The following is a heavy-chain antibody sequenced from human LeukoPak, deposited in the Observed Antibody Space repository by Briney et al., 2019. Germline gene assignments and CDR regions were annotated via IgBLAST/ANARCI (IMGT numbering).Heavy chain of an antibody. Sequence: PSETLSLTCTVSGGSISNYYWSWIRQPPGKGLEWIGYMYYTGDTYYNPSLKNRVTISVDTSKNQFSLKLSSVTAADTAVNYCAGSHPLGSNNDYFIPFDYWGQGTLVTVSS. V-gene: IGHV4-59*01. CDR3: AGSHPLGSNNDYFIPFDY. CDR1: GGSISNYY. CDR2: MYYTGDT. J-gene: IGHJ4*02. D-gene: IGHD3-16*01.